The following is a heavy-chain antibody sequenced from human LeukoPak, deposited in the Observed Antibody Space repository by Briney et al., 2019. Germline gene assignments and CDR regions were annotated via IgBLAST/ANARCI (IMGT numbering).Heavy chain of an antibody. CDR2: IYYSGST. Sequence: SETLSLTCTVSGGSISSYYWSWIRQPPGKGLEWIGYIYYSGSTNYNPSLKSRVTISVDTSKNQFSPKLSSVTAADTAVYYCARVVATITIGYFDYWGQGTLVTVSS. V-gene: IGHV4-59*01. J-gene: IGHJ4*02. CDR3: ARVVATITIGYFDY. CDR1: GGSISSYY. D-gene: IGHD5-24*01.